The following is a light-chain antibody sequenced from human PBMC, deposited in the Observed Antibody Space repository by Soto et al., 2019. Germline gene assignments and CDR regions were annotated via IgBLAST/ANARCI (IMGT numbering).Light chain of an antibody. J-gene: IGKJ1*01. CDR1: QTVTSGY. CDR2: GVS. V-gene: IGKV3-20*01. CDR3: QVYGSSSKT. Sequence: EIVLTQSPDTLSLSPGERATLSCRASQTVTSGYLAWYQQKPGQAPRLLIYGVSTEATGIPDRFSGSGSGTDFTLTISRLETEDFAVYFCQVYGSSSKTFGQVTRVEIK.